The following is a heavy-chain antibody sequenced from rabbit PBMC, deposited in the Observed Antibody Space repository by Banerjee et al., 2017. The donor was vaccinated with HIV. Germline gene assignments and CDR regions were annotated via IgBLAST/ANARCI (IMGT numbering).Heavy chain of an antibody. V-gene: IGHV1S40*01. CDR1: GFSFSSYY. D-gene: IGHD4-1*01. Sequence: QSLEESGGDLVKPGASLTLTCTASGFSFSSYYMCWVRQAPGKGLEWIACIYADSGGSTYYASWAKGRFTISKTSSTTVTLQMTSLTAADTATYFCARDLAGVIGWNFDLWGQGTLVTVS. CDR3: ARDLAGVIGWNFDL. CDR2: IYADSGGST. J-gene: IGHJ4*01.